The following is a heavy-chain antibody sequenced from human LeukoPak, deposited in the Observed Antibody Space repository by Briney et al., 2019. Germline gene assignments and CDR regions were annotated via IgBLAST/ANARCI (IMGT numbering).Heavy chain of an antibody. CDR1: GGXISSYY. J-gene: IGHJ6*02. Sequence: SETLSLTCTVSGGXISSYYCSWIRQPPGKGLEWIGDIYYSGSTNYNPSLKSRVTISVDTSKNQFSLKLSSVTAADTAVYYCARDGGSYHYYYYGMDVWGQGTTVTVSS. CDR3: ARDGGSYHYYYYGMDV. V-gene: IGHV4-59*01. D-gene: IGHD1-26*01. CDR2: IYYSGST.